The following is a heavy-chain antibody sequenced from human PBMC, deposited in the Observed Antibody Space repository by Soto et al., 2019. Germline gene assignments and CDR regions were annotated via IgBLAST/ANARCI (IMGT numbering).Heavy chain of an antibody. Sequence: GGSLRLSCAASGFTFNSYAMSWVRQAPGKGLEWVSAISGSGSSANYADSVKGRFTISRDNSKNTLYLQMNSLRAEDTAVYYCAKQRGWPYYFDSWGQGTLVIVSS. CDR3: AKQRGWPYYFDS. CDR2: ISGSGSSA. J-gene: IGHJ4*02. V-gene: IGHV3-23*01. CDR1: GFTFNSYA. D-gene: IGHD6-19*01.